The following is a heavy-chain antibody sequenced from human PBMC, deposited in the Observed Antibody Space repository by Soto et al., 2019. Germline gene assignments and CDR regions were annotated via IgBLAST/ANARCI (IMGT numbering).Heavy chain of an antibody. J-gene: IGHJ6*02. D-gene: IGHD3-3*01. CDR2: ISYDVSNK. CDR3: ARNRAYYDFWSGYSDDSFYYYYGMDV. CDR1: GFTFSSYA. V-gene: IGHV3-30-3*01. Sequence: GGSLRLSCAASGFTFSSYAMHWVRQAPGKGLEWVAVISYDVSNKYYADSVKGRFTISRDNSKNTLYLQMNSLRAEDTAVYYCARNRAYYDFWSGYSDDSFYYYYGMDVSGQGTRVTVSS.